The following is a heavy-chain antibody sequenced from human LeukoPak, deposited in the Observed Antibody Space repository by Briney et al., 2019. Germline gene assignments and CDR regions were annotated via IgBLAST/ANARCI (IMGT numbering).Heavy chain of an antibody. D-gene: IGHD3-22*01. CDR3: AGSSYIGLDF. Sequence: ETLSLTCAVSGGSISSSNWWSWVRQPPGKGLEWIGEINHSGNTNLNPSLKSRVTISVDTSKNQFSLRLMSVTAADTAVYYCAGSSYIGLDFWGQGTLVTVSS. J-gene: IGHJ4*02. CDR2: INHSGNT. V-gene: IGHV4-4*02. CDR1: GGSISSSNW.